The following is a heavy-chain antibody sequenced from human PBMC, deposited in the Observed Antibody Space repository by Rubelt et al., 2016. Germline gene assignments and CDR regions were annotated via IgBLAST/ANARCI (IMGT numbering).Heavy chain of an antibody. CDR2: VIYSGST. Sequence: QLQLQESGPGLVKPSETLSLTCTVSGGSISSSVYYWGWIRQPPGKGLEWIGSVIYSGSTYYNPSLKSRLTISVDTSKSQFSLKLSSVTAADTAVYYWARRPAGLYQRIDHWGQGTLVTVSS. D-gene: IGHD2-2*01. V-gene: IGHV4-39*01. CDR3: ARRPAGLYQRIDH. J-gene: IGHJ4*02. CDR1: GGSISSSVYY.